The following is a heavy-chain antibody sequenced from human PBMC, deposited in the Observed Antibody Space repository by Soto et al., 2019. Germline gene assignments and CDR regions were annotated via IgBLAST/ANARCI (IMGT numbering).Heavy chain of an antibody. V-gene: IGHV3-23*01. J-gene: IGHJ4*02. CDR2: ISGSGGST. Sequence: GGSLRLSCAASGFTFSSYAMSWVRQAPGKGLEWVSAISGSGGSTYYADSVKGRFTISRDNSKNTLYLKMNSLRAEDTAVYYCAKDLEAAPPWSYYFDYWGQGTLVTVSS. D-gene: IGHD6-6*01. CDR3: AKDLEAAPPWSYYFDY. CDR1: GFTFSSYA.